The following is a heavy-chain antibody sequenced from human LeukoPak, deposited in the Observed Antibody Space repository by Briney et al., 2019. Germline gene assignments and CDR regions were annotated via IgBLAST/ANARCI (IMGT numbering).Heavy chain of an antibody. J-gene: IGHJ4*02. CDR3: ARARRGSKRNYYFDY. D-gene: IGHD2-15*01. CDR2: MSPNSGNT. V-gene: IGHV1-8*01. Sequence: ASVKVSCKASGYTFTSYDINWVRQATGQGLEWMGWMSPNSGNTGYAQKFQGRVTMTRNTSISTAYMELSSLRSEDTAVYYCARARRGSKRNYYFDYWGQGTLVTVSS. CDR1: GYTFTSYD.